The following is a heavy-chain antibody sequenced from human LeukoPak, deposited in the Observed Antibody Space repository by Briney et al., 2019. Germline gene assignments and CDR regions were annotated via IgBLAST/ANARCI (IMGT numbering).Heavy chain of an antibody. CDR1: GGSISSSSYY. CDR3: ARLQGYSYGYVSYYYGMDV. CDR2: IYYSGST. Sequence: PSETLSLTCTVSGGSISSSSYYWGWIRQPPGKGLEWIGSIYYSGSTYYNPSLKSRVTISVDTSKNQFSLKLSSVTAADTAVYYCARLQGYSYGYVSYYYGMDVWGQGTTVTVSS. J-gene: IGHJ6*02. V-gene: IGHV4-39*01. D-gene: IGHD5-18*01.